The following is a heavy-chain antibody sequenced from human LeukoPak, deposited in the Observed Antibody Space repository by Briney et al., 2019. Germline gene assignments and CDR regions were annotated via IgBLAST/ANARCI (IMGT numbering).Heavy chain of an antibody. CDR2: ISGSGGST. V-gene: IGHV3-23*01. Sequence: HAGGSLRLSCAASGFTFSSYAMSWVRQAPGKGLEWVSAISGSGGSTYYADSVKGRFTISRDNSKNTLYLQMNSLRAEDTAVYYCAKDGTYYDILTGYYNVDVFGYWGQGTLVTVSS. J-gene: IGHJ4*02. CDR3: AKDGTYYDILTGYYNVDVFGY. CDR1: GFTFSSYA. D-gene: IGHD3-9*01.